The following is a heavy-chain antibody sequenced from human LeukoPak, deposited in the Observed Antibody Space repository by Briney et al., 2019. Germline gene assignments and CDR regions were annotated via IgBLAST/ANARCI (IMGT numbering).Heavy chain of an antibody. V-gene: IGHV1-8*03. J-gene: IGHJ5*02. Sequence: ASVKVSCKAFGYTFTSNYMHWVRQATGQGLQWMGWMNPNSGHTGYAQKFQGRVTITRNTSITTAYMELSSLRSEDTAVYYCARGRASAGGYGGYDWGVWFDPWGQGTLVTVSS. D-gene: IGHD5-12*01. CDR2: MNPNSGHT. CDR1: GYTFTSNY. CDR3: ARGRASAGGYGGYDWGVWFDP.